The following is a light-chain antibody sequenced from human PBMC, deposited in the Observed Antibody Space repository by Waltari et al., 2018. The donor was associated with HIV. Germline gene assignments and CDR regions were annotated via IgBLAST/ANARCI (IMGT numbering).Light chain of an antibody. CDR1: KSIRSW. Sequence: DILMTQSPSLLSASVGDRVIITCRASKSIRSWFAWYQHKPGTAPKLLIYKASVLEGGVPSRFSGSGSGTEFTLNITNLQPDDFATYYCQHYSSSPYTFGQGTNLEIK. CDR3: QHYSSSPYT. V-gene: IGKV1-5*03. J-gene: IGKJ2*01. CDR2: KAS.